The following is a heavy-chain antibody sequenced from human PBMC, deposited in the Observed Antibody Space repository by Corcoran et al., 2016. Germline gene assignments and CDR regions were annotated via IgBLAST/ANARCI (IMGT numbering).Heavy chain of an antibody. V-gene: IGHV3-66*03. CDR1: GFTVSSNY. D-gene: IGHD2-15*01. CDR3: AKEKGVEGYFDY. CDR2: IYSGGST. Sequence: EVQMEESGGGLIQPGGSLRLSCAASGFTVSSNYMSWVRQAPGKGLAWVSVIYSGGSTYYADSVKGRFTISRDNSKNTLYLQMNSLRAEDTAVYYCAKEKGVEGYFDYWGQGTLVTVSS. J-gene: IGHJ4*02.